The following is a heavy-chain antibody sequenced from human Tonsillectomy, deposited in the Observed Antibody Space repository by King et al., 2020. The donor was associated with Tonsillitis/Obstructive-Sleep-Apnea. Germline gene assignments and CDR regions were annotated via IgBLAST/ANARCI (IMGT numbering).Heavy chain of an antibody. D-gene: IGHD2-2*02. J-gene: IGHJ4*02. V-gene: IGHV3-15*01. CDR1: GFTFSNAW. CDR2: FKSKTDGGTT. CDR3: TTDAPVSHTLDY. Sequence: DVQLVESGGGLVKPGGSLRLSCAASGFTFSNAWMSWVRQAPGKGLEWVGRFKSKTDGGTTDYAAPVKGRFTISRDDSKNTLYLQMNSLKTEDTAVYYCTTDAPVSHTLDYWGQGTLVTVSS.